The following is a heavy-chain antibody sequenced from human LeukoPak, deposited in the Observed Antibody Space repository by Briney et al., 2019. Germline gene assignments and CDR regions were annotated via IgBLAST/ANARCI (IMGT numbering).Heavy chain of an antibody. V-gene: IGHV4-34*01. J-gene: IGHJ4*02. D-gene: IGHD2-15*01. CDR2: INHSGST. CDR1: GGSFSGYY. CDR3: ARDLGDCSGGSCYPYYFDC. Sequence: SETLSLTCAVYGGSFSGYYWSWIRQPPGKGLEWIGEINHSGSTNYNPSLKSRVTMSVDTSKNQFSLKLSSVTAADTAVYYCARDLGDCSGGSCYPYYFDCWGQGTLVTVSS.